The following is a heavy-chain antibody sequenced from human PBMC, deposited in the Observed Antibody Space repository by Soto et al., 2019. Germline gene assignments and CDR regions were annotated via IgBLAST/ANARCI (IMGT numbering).Heavy chain of an antibody. D-gene: IGHD4-17*01. CDR2: INHSGST. CDR3: ARAHPHGDPMVYFDY. CDR1: GGSFSGYY. Sequence: PSETLSLTCAFYGGSFSGYYWIWIRQPPGKGLEWIGEINHSGSTNYNPSLKSRVTISVDKSKNQFSLKLSSVTAADTAVYYCARAHPHGDPMVYFDYWGQGTLVTVSS. J-gene: IGHJ4*02. V-gene: IGHV4-34*01.